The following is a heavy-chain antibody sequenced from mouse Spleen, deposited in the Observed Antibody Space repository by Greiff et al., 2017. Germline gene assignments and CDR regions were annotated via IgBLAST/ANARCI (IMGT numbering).Heavy chain of an antibody. CDR3: TRWDGYGAY. J-gene: IGHJ3*01. CDR1: GYTFTDYE. CDR2: IDPETGGT. V-gene: IGHV1-15*01. Sequence: VKLQESGAELVRPGASVTLSCKASGYTFTDYEMHWVKQTPVHGLEWIGAIDPETGGTAYNQKFKGKAILTADKSSSTAYMELRSLTSEDSAVYYCTRWDGYGAYWGQGTLVTVSA. D-gene: IGHD2-2*01.